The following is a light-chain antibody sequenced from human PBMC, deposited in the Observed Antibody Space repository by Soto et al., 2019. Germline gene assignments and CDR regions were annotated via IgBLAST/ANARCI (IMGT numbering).Light chain of an antibody. J-gene: IGKJ1*01. CDR2: AVS. CDR1: QSVRSNY. V-gene: IGKV3-20*01. Sequence: EIVLTQSPGTLSLSPGERATLSCRASQSVRSNYLAWYQQKPGQAPRLLIYAVSTRATGIPDTFSGSGSGTDFPLTIIGLEPEDVAVYFCQQYGRSPWTFGQGTKVEIK. CDR3: QQYGRSPWT.